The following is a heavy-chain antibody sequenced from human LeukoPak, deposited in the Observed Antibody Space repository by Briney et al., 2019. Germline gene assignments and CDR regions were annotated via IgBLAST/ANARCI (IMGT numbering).Heavy chain of an antibody. CDR1: GGSISSYY. CDR3: ARRPGRTGTTPRRWFDP. CDR2: IYYSGST. J-gene: IGHJ5*02. D-gene: IGHD1-1*01. V-gene: IGHV4-59*12. Sequence: SETLSLTCTVSGGSISSYYWSWIRQPPGKGLEWIGYIYYSGSTNYNPSLKSRVTISVDTSKNQFSLKLSSVTAADTAVYYCARRPGRTGTTPRRWFDPWGQGTLVTVSS.